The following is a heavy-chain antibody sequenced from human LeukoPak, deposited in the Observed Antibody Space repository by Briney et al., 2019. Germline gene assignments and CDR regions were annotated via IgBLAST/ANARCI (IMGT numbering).Heavy chain of an antibody. CDR2: IYHSGST. D-gene: IGHD3-22*01. CDR1: GGSISSGVYY. Sequence: KTSETLSLTCTVSGGSISSGVYYWSWIRQPPGKGLEWIGYIYHSGSTYYNPSLKSRVTISVDGSKNQFSLKLSSVTAADTAVYYCARADDYYDSSGYYYLDDWGQGTLVTVSS. J-gene: IGHJ4*02. V-gene: IGHV4-30-2*01. CDR3: ARADDYYDSSGYYYLDD.